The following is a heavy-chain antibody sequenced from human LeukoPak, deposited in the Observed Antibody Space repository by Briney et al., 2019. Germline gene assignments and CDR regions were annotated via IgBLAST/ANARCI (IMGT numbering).Heavy chain of an antibody. D-gene: IGHD4-17*01. CDR3: AAGTSYGDYLADY. CDR1: GFTFSSYS. J-gene: IGHJ4*02. CDR2: ISRSGSYI. V-gene: IGHV3-21*01. Sequence: GGSLRLSCAASGFTFSSYSMNWVRQAPGKGLEWVSSISRSGSYIYYADSVKGRFTISRDNAKNSLYLQMNRLRAEDTAVYYCAAGTSYGDYLADYWGQGTLVTVSS.